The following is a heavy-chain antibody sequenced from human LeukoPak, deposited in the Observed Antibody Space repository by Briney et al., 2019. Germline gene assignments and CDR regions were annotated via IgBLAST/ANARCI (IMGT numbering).Heavy chain of an antibody. CDR2: IRYDGSNK. J-gene: IGHJ4*02. D-gene: IGHD4-23*01. Sequence: GGSLRLSCAASGLTLDDYAMHWVRQAPGKGLEWVAFIRYDGSNKYYADSVKGRFTISRDNSKNTLYLQMNSLRAEDTAVYYCAGLDGGSFDYWGQGTLVTVSS. V-gene: IGHV3-30*02. CDR3: AGLDGGSFDY. CDR1: GLTLDDYA.